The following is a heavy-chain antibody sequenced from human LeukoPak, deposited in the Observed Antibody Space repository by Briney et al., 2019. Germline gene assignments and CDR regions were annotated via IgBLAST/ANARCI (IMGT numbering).Heavy chain of an antibody. CDR3: ARDSGSYHFDY. D-gene: IGHD1-26*01. Sequence: GGSLRLSCAASGFTVSSNYMSWVRQAPGKGLEWVSVIYSGGSTYYADSVKGRFTISRDNSKNTLYLQMNSPRAEDTAVYYCARDSGSYHFDYWGQGTLVTVSS. CDR2: IYSGGST. CDR1: GFTVSSNY. J-gene: IGHJ4*02. V-gene: IGHV3-53*01.